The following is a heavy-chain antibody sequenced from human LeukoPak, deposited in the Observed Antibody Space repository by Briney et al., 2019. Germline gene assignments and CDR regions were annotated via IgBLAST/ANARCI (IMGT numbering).Heavy chain of an antibody. CDR1: GFTFSSYS. CDR2: ISSSTYI. V-gene: IGHV3-21*01. D-gene: IGHD2-2*01. CDR3: ARGRCCSSTSCYGDFDY. J-gene: IGHJ4*02. Sequence: GGSLRLSCAASGFTFSSYSMNWVRQAPGKGLECVSSISSSTYIYYADSVKGRFTISRDNAKNSLYLQMNSLRAEDTAVYYCARGRCCSSTSCYGDFDYWGQGTLVTVSS.